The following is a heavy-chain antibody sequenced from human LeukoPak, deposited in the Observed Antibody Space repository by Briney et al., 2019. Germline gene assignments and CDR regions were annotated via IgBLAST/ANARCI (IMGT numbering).Heavy chain of an antibody. CDR2: MNPNTGRT. CDR3: ARPLRGYSPFDS. V-gene: IGHV1-8*01. CDR1: GYTFTSYD. J-gene: IGHJ4*02. D-gene: IGHD5-12*01. Sequence: ASVKVSCKASGYTFTSYDINWVRQATGQGLEWMGWMNPNTGRTGSAQRFQGRVTMTINTSTGTAYMELRSLRSEDTAVYYCARPLRGYSPFDSWGQGTLVTVSS.